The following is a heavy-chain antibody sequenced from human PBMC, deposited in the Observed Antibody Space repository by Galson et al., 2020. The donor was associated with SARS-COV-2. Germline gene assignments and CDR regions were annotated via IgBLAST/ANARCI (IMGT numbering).Heavy chain of an antibody. CDR2: LYYSGST. CDR1: GGSISSGDYY. V-gene: IGHV4-30-4*01. CDR3: ARAKRITIFGVVNWFDP. D-gene: IGHD3-3*01. J-gene: IGHJ5*02. Sequence: ETSETLSLTCTVSGGSISSGDYYWSWIRQPPGKGLEWIGYLYYSGSTYYNPSLKSRVTISVDTSKNQFSLKLSSVTAADTAVYYCARAKRITIFGVVNWFDPWGQGTLVTVSS.